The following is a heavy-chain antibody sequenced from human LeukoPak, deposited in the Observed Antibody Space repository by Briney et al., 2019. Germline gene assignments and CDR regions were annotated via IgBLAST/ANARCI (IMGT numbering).Heavy chain of an antibody. Sequence: GGSLRLSCAASGFTFSSYAMHWVRQAPGRGLEWVAVISYDGSNKYYADSVKGRFTISRDNSKNTLYLQMNSLRAEDTAVYYCARGADDFWSGYSLYFDYWGQGTLVTVSS. D-gene: IGHD3-3*01. CDR3: ARGADDFWSGYSLYFDY. CDR2: ISYDGSNK. J-gene: IGHJ4*02. CDR1: GFTFSSYA. V-gene: IGHV3-30-3*01.